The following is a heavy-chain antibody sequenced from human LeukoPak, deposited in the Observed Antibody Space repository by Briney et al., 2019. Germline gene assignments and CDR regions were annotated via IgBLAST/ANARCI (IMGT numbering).Heavy chain of an antibody. CDR1: GGSFSGYY. Sequence: PSETLSLTCAVYGGSFSGYYWSWIRQPPGKGLEWIGYIYYSGSTNYNPSLKSRVTISVDTSKNQFSLKLSSVTAADTAVYYCARVRFGRDDYYGSGSYPRNYYYYYYYMDVWGKGTTVTISS. CDR2: IYYSGST. CDR3: ARVRFGRDDYYGSGSYPRNYYYYYYYMDV. J-gene: IGHJ6*03. D-gene: IGHD3-10*01. V-gene: IGHV4-59*01.